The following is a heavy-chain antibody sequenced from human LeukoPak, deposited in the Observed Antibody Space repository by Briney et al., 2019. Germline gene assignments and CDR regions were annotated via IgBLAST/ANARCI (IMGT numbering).Heavy chain of an antibody. V-gene: IGHV3-48*03. Sequence: GGSLRLSCAASRFTFNKYGMHWVRQAPGKGLEWVTYISSSETATFYAASVKGRFTISRDNAKNSMYLQMNSLRVEDTGIYYCARAFSPLGSVYYHYMDVWGEGTTVTISS. J-gene: IGHJ6*03. CDR1: RFTFNKYG. CDR3: ARAFSPLGSVYYHYMDV. CDR2: ISSSETAT. D-gene: IGHD7-27*01.